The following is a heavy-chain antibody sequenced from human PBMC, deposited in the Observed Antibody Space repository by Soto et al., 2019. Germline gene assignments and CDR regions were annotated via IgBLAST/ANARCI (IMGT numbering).Heavy chain of an antibody. Sequence: QVQLVQSGAEVKKPGASVKVSCKASGYTFTSYAMHWVRQAPGQRLEWMGWINAGNGNTNYSQKFQGRVTITRATSTSTAYMELSTLRSEDTAVYYCASVGGYYFDSSGLDYWGQGTLVTVSS. CDR2: INAGNGNT. J-gene: IGHJ4*02. CDR3: ASVGGYYFDSSGLDY. D-gene: IGHD3-22*01. CDR1: GYTFTSYA. V-gene: IGHV1-3*01.